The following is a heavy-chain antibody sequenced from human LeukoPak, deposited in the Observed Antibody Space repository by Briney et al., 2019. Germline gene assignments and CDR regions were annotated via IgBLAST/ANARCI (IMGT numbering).Heavy chain of an antibody. CDR2: MNPNSGNT. CDR1: GYTFTSYD. V-gene: IGHV1-8*01. J-gene: IGHJ4*02. D-gene: IGHD1-26*01. CDR3: ARGNPWELLPHGDY. Sequence: ASVKVSCKASGYTFTSYDINWVRQATGQGLEWMGWMNPNSGNTGYAQKFQGRVTLTRDTSISTAYMELSSLRSDDTAVYFCARGNPWELLPHGDYWGQGTLITVSS.